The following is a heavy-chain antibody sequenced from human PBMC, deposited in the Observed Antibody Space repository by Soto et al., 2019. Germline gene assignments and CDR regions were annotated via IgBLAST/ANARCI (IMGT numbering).Heavy chain of an antibody. CDR3: ASATGSTQYYFDY. CDR2: IYYSGST. J-gene: IGHJ4*02. Sequence: QLQLQESGPGLVKPSETLSLTCTVSGGSISSSSYYWGWIRQPPGKGLEWIGSIYYSGSTYYNPSLKSRVTISVDTSTNQFSLTLSSVTAADTAVYYCASATGSTQYYFDYWGQGTLVTVSS. V-gene: IGHV4-39*01. D-gene: IGHD1-1*01. CDR1: GGSISSSSYY.